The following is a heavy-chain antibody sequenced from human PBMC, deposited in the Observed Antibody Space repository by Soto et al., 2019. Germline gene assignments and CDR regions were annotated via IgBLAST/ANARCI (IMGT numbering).Heavy chain of an antibody. CDR1: GGSITSGTW. CDR3: AKNLAAPLDY. J-gene: IGHJ4*02. Sequence: QVQLQESGPGLVKPSGTLSLTCAVSGGSITSGTWWSWVRQPPGKGLEWIGEISHSGSTNYNPSPKEXXHXTXXKAKNPVSPNPNPVAAGADQAGDYCAKNLAAPLDYWGQGTLVTVSS. D-gene: IGHD6-13*01. CDR2: ISHSGST. V-gene: IGHV4-4*02.